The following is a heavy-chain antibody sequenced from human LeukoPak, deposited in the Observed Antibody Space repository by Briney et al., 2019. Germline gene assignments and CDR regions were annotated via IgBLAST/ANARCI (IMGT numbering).Heavy chain of an antibody. V-gene: IGHV4-39*01. J-gene: IGHJ4*02. Sequence: SETLSLTCTVSGGSISSSTYHWAWIRQPPGNGLEWMGSIYYTGTTYYNPSLKSRVTLSVDTSKNQFSLKVNSVTAADTAVYYCASDLKWGQGTLVIVSS. CDR1: GGSISSSTYH. CDR2: IYYTGTT. CDR3: ASDLK.